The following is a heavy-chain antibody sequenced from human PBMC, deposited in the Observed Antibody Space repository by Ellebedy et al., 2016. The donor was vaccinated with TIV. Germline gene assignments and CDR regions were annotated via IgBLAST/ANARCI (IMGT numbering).Heavy chain of an antibody. CDR1: GFTFTQYW. D-gene: IGHD2-8*02. Sequence: PGGSLRLSCAASGFTFTQYWLHWVRQAPGKGLEWVSTISTSSSYTKCANSVKGRFTVSRDDAKNSLYLHMNSLKAEDTAVYYCVRTGRPWFDYWGQGTLVTVSS. CDR3: VRTGRPWFDY. V-gene: IGHV3-11*06. CDR2: ISTSSSYT. J-gene: IGHJ4*02.